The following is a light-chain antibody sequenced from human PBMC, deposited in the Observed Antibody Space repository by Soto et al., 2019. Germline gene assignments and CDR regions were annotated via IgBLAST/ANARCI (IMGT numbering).Light chain of an antibody. CDR1: SGHRSYI. CDR2: LEGSGSY. J-gene: IGLJ3*02. V-gene: IGLV4-60*02. CDR3: ETWDSNTHTV. Sequence: QSVLPQSYSASASLGSSVNLTCTLSSGHRSYIIAWHQQQPGKAPRYLMKLEGSGSYNKGSGVPDRFSGSSSGADRYLTISIRLFEDEADYYCETWDSNTHTVFGGGTKLTVL.